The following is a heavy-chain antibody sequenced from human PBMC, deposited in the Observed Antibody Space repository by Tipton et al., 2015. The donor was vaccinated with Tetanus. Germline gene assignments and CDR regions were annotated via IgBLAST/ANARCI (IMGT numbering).Heavy chain of an antibody. V-gene: IGHV3-23*01. CDR1: GFTFSSYA. J-gene: IGHJ5*02. D-gene: IGHD5-18*01. CDR2: ISGSGGST. Sequence: SLRLSCAASGFTFSSYAMSWVRQAPGKGLEWVSAISGSGGSTYYADSVKGRFTISRDNSKNTLYLQMNSLRAEDTPVYYCAKDFVSGFSYEVNNWFDPWGQGTLVTVSS. CDR3: AKDFVSGFSYEVNNWFDP.